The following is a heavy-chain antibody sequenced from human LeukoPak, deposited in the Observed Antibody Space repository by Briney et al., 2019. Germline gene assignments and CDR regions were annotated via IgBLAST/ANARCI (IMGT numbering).Heavy chain of an antibody. J-gene: IGHJ4*02. CDR3: TRNGRSLDY. CDR2: IKVDGSEK. Sequence: PSETLSLTCAVYGGSFSGYYRSWVRQAPGKGLEWVANIKVDGSEKNYVDSVRGRFTISRDNAKNSLYLQMNSLRAEDTAVYYCTRNGRSLDYWGQGTLVTVSS. CDR1: GGSFSGYY. V-gene: IGHV3-7*01. D-gene: IGHD2-15*01.